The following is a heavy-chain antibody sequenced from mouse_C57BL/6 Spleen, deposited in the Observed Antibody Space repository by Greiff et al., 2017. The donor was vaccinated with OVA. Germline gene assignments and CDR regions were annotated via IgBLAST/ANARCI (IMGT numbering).Heavy chain of an antibody. Sequence: QVQLKQSGPELVKPGASVKISCKASGYAFSSSWMNWVKQRPGKGLEWIGRIYPGDGDTNYNGKFKGKATLTADKSSSTAYMPLSSLTSEDSAVYFCARETAVVEGGFAYWGQGTLVTVSA. CDR2: IYPGDGDT. D-gene: IGHD1-1*01. J-gene: IGHJ3*01. V-gene: IGHV1-82*01. CDR1: GYAFSSSW. CDR3: ARETAVVEGGFAY.